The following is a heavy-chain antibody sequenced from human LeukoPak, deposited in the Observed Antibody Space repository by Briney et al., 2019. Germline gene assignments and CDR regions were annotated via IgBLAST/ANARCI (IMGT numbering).Heavy chain of an antibody. Sequence: SETLSLTCAVYGGSFSGYYWSWIRQPPGKGLEWIGEINHSGSTNYSPSLKSRVTISVDTSKSQFSLKLSSVTAADTAVYYCARGLGPRATFGYWGQGTLVTVSS. J-gene: IGHJ4*02. CDR1: GGSFSGYY. CDR3: ARGLGPRATFGY. CDR2: INHSGST. V-gene: IGHV4-34*01.